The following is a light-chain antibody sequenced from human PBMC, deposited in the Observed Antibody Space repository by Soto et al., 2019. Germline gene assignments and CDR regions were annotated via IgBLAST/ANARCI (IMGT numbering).Light chain of an antibody. CDR1: QSISSSS. CDR2: GAT. J-gene: IGKJ1*01. Sequence: EVVLTQSPGTLYLSPGERAALSCRASQSISSSSLVWYQQNSGQAPRLLIYGATSRATCIPARFSGSGSGTDFTLTISRLEPEDFAVYYCQQYGSSPTFSQGTKVEIK. V-gene: IGKV3-20*01. CDR3: QQYGSSPT.